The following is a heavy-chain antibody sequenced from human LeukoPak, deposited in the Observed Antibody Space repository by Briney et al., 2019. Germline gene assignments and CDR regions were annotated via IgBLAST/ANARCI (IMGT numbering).Heavy chain of an antibody. J-gene: IGHJ4*02. CDR2: VNGDSSYI. D-gene: IGHD2-2*01. Sequence: SGGSLRLSCAASGFTFSAFPLEWARQAPGKGLEWVSSVNGDSSYIYYADSVKGRFTIARDNARNSLHLQMNSLRAEDTAVYYCARLRCDVTSCFGKYYFDHWGQGTLVTVSS. CDR1: GFTFSAFP. CDR3: ARLRCDVTSCFGKYYFDH. V-gene: IGHV3-21*01.